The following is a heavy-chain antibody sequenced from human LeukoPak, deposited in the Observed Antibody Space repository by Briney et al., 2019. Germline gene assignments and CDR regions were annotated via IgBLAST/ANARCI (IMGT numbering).Heavy chain of an antibody. V-gene: IGHV3-11*04. CDR2: ISSSGSTI. CDR1: GFTFSDYY. CDR3: ARGARKGDDYGGFFDY. D-gene: IGHD4-23*01. Sequence: GGSLRLSCAASGFTFSDYYMSWIRQAPGKGLEWVSYISSSGSTIYYADSVKGRFTISRDNSRNTLYLQMNSLRAQDTAVYYCARGARKGDDYGGFFDYWGQGTLVTVSS. J-gene: IGHJ4*02.